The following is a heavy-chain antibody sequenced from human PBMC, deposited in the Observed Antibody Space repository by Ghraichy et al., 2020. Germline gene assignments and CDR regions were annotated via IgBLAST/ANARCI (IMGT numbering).Heavy chain of an antibody. CDR3: ARQPAATMREFAFDY. D-gene: IGHD2-15*01. Sequence: SETLSLTCTVSGDFISSGSFFWGWIRQPPGKGLDWIGSVFYSGSTYYNPSLKSRVTISVDTSKNQFSLKLSSVTAAETAVYWCARQPAATMREFAFDYWGQGTLVTVSS. CDR1: GDFISSGSFF. J-gene: IGHJ4*02. V-gene: IGHV4-39*01. CDR2: VFYSGST.